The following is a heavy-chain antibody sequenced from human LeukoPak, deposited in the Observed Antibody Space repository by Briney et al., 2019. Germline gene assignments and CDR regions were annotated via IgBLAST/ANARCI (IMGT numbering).Heavy chain of an antibody. CDR2: ISSSGSTI. CDR3: ARTTDWCYMDV. J-gene: IGHJ6*03. Sequence: GGSLRLSCAASGFTFSDYYMSWIRQAPGKGLEWVSYISSSGSTIYYADSVKGRFTISRDNAMNSLYLQMNSLRAEDTAVYYCARTTDWCYMDVWGKGTTVTVSS. V-gene: IGHV3-11*04. CDR1: GFTFSDYY. D-gene: IGHD1-14*01.